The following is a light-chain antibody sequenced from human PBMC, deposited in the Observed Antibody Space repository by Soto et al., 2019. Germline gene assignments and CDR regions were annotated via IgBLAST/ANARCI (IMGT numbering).Light chain of an antibody. Sequence: DIQMTQSPSTLSASVGDRVTVTCWASQSVSSWLAWYQQKPGKAPKLLIYDASSLESGVPSRFSGSGSGTEFTLTITSLQPDDFATYYCQQYSGYATFGQGTKVEIK. J-gene: IGKJ1*01. CDR3: QQYSGYAT. V-gene: IGKV1-5*01. CDR1: QSVSSW. CDR2: DAS.